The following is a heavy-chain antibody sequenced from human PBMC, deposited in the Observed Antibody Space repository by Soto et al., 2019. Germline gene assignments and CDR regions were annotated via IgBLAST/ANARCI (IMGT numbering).Heavy chain of an antibody. J-gene: IGHJ4*02. CDR2: IYYSGST. CDR1: GGSISSGGYS. CDR3: ARDRTTVTTLHLFDY. D-gene: IGHD4-17*01. Sequence: PSETLSLTCAVSGGSISSGGYSWSWIRQPPGKGLEWIGYIYYSGSTYYNPSLKSRVTISVDTSKNQFSLKLSSVTAADTAVYYCARDRTTVTTLHLFDYWGQGTLVTVS. V-gene: IGHV4-30-2*05.